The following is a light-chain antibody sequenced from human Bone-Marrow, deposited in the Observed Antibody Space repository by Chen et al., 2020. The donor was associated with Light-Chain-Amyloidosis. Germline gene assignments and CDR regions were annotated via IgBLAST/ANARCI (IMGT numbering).Light chain of an antibody. CDR2: AAS. Sequence: TLSCRASQSVSSSYLAWYQQKPGQAPRLLIYAASSRATGIPDRFSGSESGTDFTLTISRLEPEDFAVYYCQQYGSSPRFTFGPGTKVDIK. CDR3: QQYGSSPRFT. CDR1: QSVSSSY. V-gene: IGKV3-20*01. J-gene: IGKJ3*01.